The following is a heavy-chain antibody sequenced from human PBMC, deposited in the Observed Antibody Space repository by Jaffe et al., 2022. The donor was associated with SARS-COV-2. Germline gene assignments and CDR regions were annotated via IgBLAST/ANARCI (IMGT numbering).Heavy chain of an antibody. D-gene: IGHD6-13*01. CDR2: ISHSGTT. Sequence: QVQLQQWGAGLLKPSETLSLTCDVYGGSFVGFYWSWVRQPPGKGLEWIGEISHSGTTTYNSSLKSRVTVSIDKSKNHFSLKLTSVTAADTAVYYCARGRLPSTAAASRLGYYYNYMDVWGKGATVTVSS. V-gene: IGHV4-34*01. CDR3: ARGRLPSTAAASRLGYYYNYMDV. J-gene: IGHJ6*03. CDR1: GGSFVGFY.